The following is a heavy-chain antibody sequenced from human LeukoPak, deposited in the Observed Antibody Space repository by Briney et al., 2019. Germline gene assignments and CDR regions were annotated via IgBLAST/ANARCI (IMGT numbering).Heavy chain of an antibody. CDR3: GRHFPETGRDEQPLEY. J-gene: IGHJ4*02. CDR2: VHSSGSI. Sequence: PSETLSLTCTVSGGSISSRSYYWGWIRQPPGKGLEWIVNVHSSGSIYYNPSLKSRVTMSIDTSKNHFSLKVASVTAADTAVYYCGRHFPETGRDEQPLEYWGQGSLFTVSS. CDR1: GGSISSRSYY. V-gene: IGHV4-39*01. D-gene: IGHD3-10*01.